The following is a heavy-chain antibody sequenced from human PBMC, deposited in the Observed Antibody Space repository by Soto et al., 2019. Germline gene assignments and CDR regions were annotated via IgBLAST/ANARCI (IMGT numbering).Heavy chain of an antibody. Sequence: GGSLRLSCAASGFTVSSNYMSWVRQAPGRGLEWVSVIYSGGSTYYADSVKGRFTISRDNSKNTLYLQMNSLRAEDTAVYYCARERRNYVYYYYGMDVWGQGTTVTVSS. CDR3: ARERRNYVYYYYGMDV. D-gene: IGHD1-7*01. V-gene: IGHV3-53*01. CDR1: GFTVSSNY. CDR2: IYSGGST. J-gene: IGHJ6*02.